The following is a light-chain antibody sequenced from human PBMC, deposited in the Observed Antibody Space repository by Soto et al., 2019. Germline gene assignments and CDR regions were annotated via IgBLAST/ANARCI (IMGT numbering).Light chain of an antibody. CDR3: TSYAGTSTHWV. CDR1: SSDVGAYNH. Sequence: QSALTQPASVSGSPGQSIAISCTGTSSDVGAYNHVSWYQQHPGNAPKLIISEVSSRPSGVSDRFSGSKSGNTASLTISGLRTEYEADYYCTSYAGTSTHWVFGGGTKVTVL. J-gene: IGLJ3*02. V-gene: IGLV2-14*01. CDR2: EVS.